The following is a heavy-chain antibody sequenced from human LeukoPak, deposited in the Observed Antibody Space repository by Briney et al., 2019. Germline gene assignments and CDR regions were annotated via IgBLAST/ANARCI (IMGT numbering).Heavy chain of an antibody. Sequence: GRSLRPSFADSRFTFSSYSMHSVHQAPGKGLEWVAVISYDGSNKYYADSVKGRFTISRDNSKNTLYLQMNSLRAEDTAVYYCARDCGGYDPGYYYGMDVWGQGTTVTVSS. V-gene: IGHV3-30*04. CDR2: ISYDGSNK. CDR1: RFTFSSYS. CDR3: ARDCGGYDPGYYYGMDV. J-gene: IGHJ6*02. D-gene: IGHD5-12*01.